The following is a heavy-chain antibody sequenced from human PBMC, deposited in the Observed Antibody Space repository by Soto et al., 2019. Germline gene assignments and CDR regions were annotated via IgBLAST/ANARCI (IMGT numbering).Heavy chain of an antibody. Sequence: EVQLVESGGGVVRPGGSLRLSCAASGFTFDDYGMSWVRQAPGKGLEWVSGNNWNGGSTGYAVSVKGRFTISRDNAKNSMSLQMNSLRAEDTALYYCAGGGRGSSSTFDIWGQGTMVTVSS. CDR2: NNWNGGST. CDR1: GFTFDDYG. J-gene: IGHJ3*02. CDR3: AGGGRGSSSTFDI. V-gene: IGHV3-20*04. D-gene: IGHD1-26*01.